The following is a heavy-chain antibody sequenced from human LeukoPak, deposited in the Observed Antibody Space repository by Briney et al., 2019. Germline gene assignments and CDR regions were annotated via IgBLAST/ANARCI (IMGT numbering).Heavy chain of an antibody. J-gene: IGHJ4*02. D-gene: IGHD4-17*01. CDR2: IYYSGST. CDR3: ARHGQTTVSHFDY. V-gene: IGHV4-39*01. CDR1: GGSISSSSYY. Sequence: SETLSLTCTVSGGSISSSSYYWGRIRQPPGKGMEGIGSIYYSGSTYYNPSLKSRVTISVDTSKNQFSLKLSSATAADTAVYYCARHGQTTVSHFDYWGQGTLVTVSS.